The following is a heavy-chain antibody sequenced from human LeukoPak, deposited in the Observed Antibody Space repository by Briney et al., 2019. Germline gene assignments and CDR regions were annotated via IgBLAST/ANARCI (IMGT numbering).Heavy chain of an antibody. D-gene: IGHD3-16*02. CDR1: GFPFSTFW. V-gene: IGHV3-15*01. CDR3: TTEVITFGGVIVYFDY. J-gene: IGHJ4*02. Sequence: GGSLRLSCAVSGFPFSTFWMSWGRQAPGKGLEWVVRIKSKTDGGTTDYAAPVKGRFTISRDDSKNTLYLQMNSLKTEDTTVYYCTTEVITFGGVIVYFDYWGQGTLVTVSS. CDR2: IKSKTDGGTT.